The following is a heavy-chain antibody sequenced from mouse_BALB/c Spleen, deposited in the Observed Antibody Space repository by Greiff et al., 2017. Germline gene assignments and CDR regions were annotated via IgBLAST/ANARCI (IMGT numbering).Heavy chain of an antibody. J-gene: IGHJ4*01. V-gene: IGHV5-6*02. CDR3: ARRGDGGSYAMDY. CDR1: GFTFSSYG. Sequence: EVKLVESGGDLVKPGGSLKLSCAASGFTFSSYGMSWVRQTPDKRLEWVATISSGGSYTYYPDSVKGRFTISRDNAKNTLYLQMSSLKSEDTAMYYCARRGDGGSYAMDYWGQGTSVTVSS. CDR2: ISSGGSYT.